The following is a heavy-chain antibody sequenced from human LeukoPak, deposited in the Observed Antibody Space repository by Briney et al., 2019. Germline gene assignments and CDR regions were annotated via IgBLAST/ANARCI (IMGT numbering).Heavy chain of an antibody. J-gene: IGHJ4*02. D-gene: IGHD5-18*01. V-gene: IGHV3-74*01. CDR2: INSDGSST. Sequence: GGSLRLSCAASGFTFSSHWMHWVRQAPGKGLVWVSRINSDGSSTSYADSVKGRFTISRDNAKNTLYLQMNSLRAEDTAVYYCARGGGYSYGYFDYWGQGTLVTVSS. CDR3: ARGGGYSYGYFDY. CDR1: GFTFSSHW.